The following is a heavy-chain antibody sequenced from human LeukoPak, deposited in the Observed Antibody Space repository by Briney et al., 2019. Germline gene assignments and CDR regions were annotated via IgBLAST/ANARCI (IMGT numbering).Heavy chain of an antibody. CDR1: GFTFSSYA. D-gene: IGHD6-19*01. V-gene: IGHV3-23*01. Sequence: PGGSLRLSCAASGFTFSSYAMSWVRQAPGKGLEWVSAISGSGGSTYYADSVKGRFTISRDNSKNTLYLQMNSLRAEDTAVYYCAKDHGFTRSSGWFDYWGQGTLVTVSS. J-gene: IGHJ4*02. CDR2: ISGSGGST. CDR3: AKDHGFTRSSGWFDY.